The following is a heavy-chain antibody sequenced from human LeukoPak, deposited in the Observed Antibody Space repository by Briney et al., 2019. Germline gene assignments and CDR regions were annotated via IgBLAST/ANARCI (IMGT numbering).Heavy chain of an antibody. J-gene: IGHJ4*02. CDR3: AKGLSGYDSGDY. V-gene: IGHV3-30*02. CDR1: GFTFSSYG. D-gene: IGHD5-12*01. CDR2: IRYDGSNT. Sequence: GGSLRLSCAASGFTFSSYGMHWVRQAPGKGLEWVAFIRYDGSNTYYADSVKGRFTISRDNSTNTLYLQMNSLRAEDTAVYYCAKGLSGYDSGDYWGQGTLVTVSS.